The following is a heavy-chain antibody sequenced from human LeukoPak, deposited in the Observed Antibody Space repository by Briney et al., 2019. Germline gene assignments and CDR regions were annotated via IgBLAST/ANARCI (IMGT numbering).Heavy chain of an antibody. CDR2: INPYTGDT. V-gene: IGHV1-2*02. CDR1: GYSFTAYF. CDR3: ARTLSRLNHYGDSAADS. J-gene: IGHJ4*02. D-gene: IGHD4-17*01. Sequence: ASVKVSCKASGYSFTAYFMHWVRQAPGQGLEWMGWINPYTGDTEYAQNFQGRVTLTRDTSISTAYMELTSLRSEDTAVYYCARTLSRLNHYGDSAADSWGQGTLVTVSS.